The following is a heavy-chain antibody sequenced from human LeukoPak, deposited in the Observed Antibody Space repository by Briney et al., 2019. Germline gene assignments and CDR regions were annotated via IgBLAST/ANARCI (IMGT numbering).Heavy chain of an antibody. CDR1: GGTFSSYA. J-gene: IGHJ3*02. Sequence: ASVKVSCKASGGTFSSYAISWVRQAPGQGLEWMGGFDPEDGETIYAQKFQGRVTMTEDTSTDTACMELSSLRSDDTAVYYCASYDSSGYKLDDAFDIWGQGTMVTVSS. CDR3: ASYDSSGYKLDDAFDI. V-gene: IGHV1-24*01. CDR2: FDPEDGET. D-gene: IGHD3-22*01.